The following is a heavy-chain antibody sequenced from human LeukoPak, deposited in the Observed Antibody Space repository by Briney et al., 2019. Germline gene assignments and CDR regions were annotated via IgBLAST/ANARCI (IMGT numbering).Heavy chain of an antibody. V-gene: IGHV3-9*01. D-gene: IGHD4-17*01. J-gene: IGHJ4*02. CDR1: GFTFDDYA. CDR2: INWNRGSI. CDR3: AKDIAHDYGFDY. Sequence: GGSLRLSCAASGFTFDDYAMHWVRQVPGKGLEWVSGINWNRGSIGYADSVKGRFTISRDSAKSSLYLQMNSLRAEDTASYYCAKDIAHDYGFDYWGQGILVTVSS.